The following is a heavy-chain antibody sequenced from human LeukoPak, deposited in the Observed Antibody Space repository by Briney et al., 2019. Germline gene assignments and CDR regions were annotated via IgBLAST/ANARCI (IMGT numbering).Heavy chain of an antibody. CDR1: GFSVSSNY. Sequence: GGSLRLSCVASGFSVSSNYMSWVRRAPGRGLKWVSLLYTDGTTYYPSSVEGRFTISRDDSRNTIYLHMNSLRADDTAVYYCARGGVYYWNPRYWGQGTLVTVSS. CDR2: LYTDGTT. CDR3: ARGGVYYWNPRY. D-gene: IGHD1-20*01. J-gene: IGHJ4*02. V-gene: IGHV3-53*01.